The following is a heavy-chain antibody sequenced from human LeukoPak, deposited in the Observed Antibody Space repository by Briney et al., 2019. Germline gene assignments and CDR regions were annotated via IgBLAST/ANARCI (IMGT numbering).Heavy chain of an antibody. J-gene: IGHJ6*04. CDR2: IIPIFGTA. CDR1: GGTFSSYA. V-gene: IGHV1-69*06. D-gene: IGHD3-10*01. CDR3: ASPLYYYGSGSPDYYYGMDV. Sequence: ASVKVSCKASGGTFSSYAISWVRQDPGQGLEWMGGIIPIFGTANYAQKFQGRVTITSDKSTSTAYMELSSLRSEDTAVYYCASPLYYYGSGSPDYYYGMDVWGKGTTVTVSS.